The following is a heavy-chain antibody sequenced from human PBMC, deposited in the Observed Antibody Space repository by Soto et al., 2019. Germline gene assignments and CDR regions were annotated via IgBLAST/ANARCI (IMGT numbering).Heavy chain of an antibody. CDR2: ISWNGGSV. Sequence: EVQLVESGGGLVHSGRSLRLSCAASGFTFDDYAMHWVRQAPGMGLAWVTGISWNGGSVCYADSVKGRFTISRYNAKKSLSLQMNTLRAHDTPLYYCTTGNYDILTGYLFAPWGEGTLVSV. D-gene: IGHD3-9*01. CDR3: TTGNYDILTGYLFAP. J-gene: IGHJ4*02. CDR1: GFTFDDYA. V-gene: IGHV3-9*01.